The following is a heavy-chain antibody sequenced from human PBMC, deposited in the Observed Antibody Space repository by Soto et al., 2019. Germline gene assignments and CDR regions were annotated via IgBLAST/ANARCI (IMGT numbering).Heavy chain of an antibody. D-gene: IGHD3-10*01. V-gene: IGHV1-18*01. Sequence: QVHLVQSGAEVEKPGASVKVSCKASGYTFTNYDINWVRQAPGQGLEWMGWISTYTGNTNYAQKLQGRVTMTTDTSTSTAYMELRSLRSDDTAVYYCARGYYYGSGRPTPGGMDVWGQGTTVTVSS. J-gene: IGHJ6*02. CDR2: ISTYTGNT. CDR1: GYTFTNYD. CDR3: ARGYYYGSGRPTPGGMDV.